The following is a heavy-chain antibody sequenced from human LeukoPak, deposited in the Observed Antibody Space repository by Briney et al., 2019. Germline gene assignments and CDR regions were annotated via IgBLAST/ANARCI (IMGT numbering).Heavy chain of an antibody. V-gene: IGHV1-2*02. CDR3: TRAGPIFPFGY. J-gene: IGHJ4*02. CDR2: INPNSGGT. Sequence: ASVTVSCKASGYTFTGYYMHWVRQAPGQGLEWMGWINPNSGGTNYAQKFQGRVTMTRDTSTSTAYMELSRLRSDDTAVYYCTRAGPIFPFGYWGQGTLVTVSS. D-gene: IGHD3-3*01. CDR1: GYTFTGYY.